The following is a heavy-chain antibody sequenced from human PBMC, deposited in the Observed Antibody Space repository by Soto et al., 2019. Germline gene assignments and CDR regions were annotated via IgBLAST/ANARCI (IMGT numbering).Heavy chain of an antibody. CDR2: MFYSGTT. Sequence: QVQLQESGPGLVKPSETLSLTCTVAGASMNGNYWTWVRQPPGKGLEWLGNMFYSGTTNYNPSLKSRVTMSLDTSVNQCSLRLSSVTAADTAVYYCARPNMWYGKIQEWGRGTLVTVSS. J-gene: IGHJ1*01. CDR3: ARPNMWYGKIQE. V-gene: IGHV4-59*01. CDR1: GASMNGNY. D-gene: IGHD2-15*01.